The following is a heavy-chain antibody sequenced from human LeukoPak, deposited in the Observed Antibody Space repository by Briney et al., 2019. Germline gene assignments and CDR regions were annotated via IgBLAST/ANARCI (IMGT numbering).Heavy chain of an antibody. CDR3: ARARMVRGVIRFDWFDP. CDR2: INTNTGNP. J-gene: IGHJ5*02. Sequence: GASVTVSCKASGYTFTIYAMNWVRQAPGQGLEWMGWINTNTGNPTYAQGFTGRFVFSLDTSVSTAYLQISSLKAEDTAVYYCARARMVRGVIRFDWFDPWGQGTLVTVSS. V-gene: IGHV7-4-1*02. CDR1: GYTFTIYA. D-gene: IGHD3-10*01.